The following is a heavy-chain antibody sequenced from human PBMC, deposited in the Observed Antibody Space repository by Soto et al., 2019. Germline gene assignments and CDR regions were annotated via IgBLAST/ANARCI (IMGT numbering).Heavy chain of an antibody. Sequence: GGSLRLSCAASGFTFISYAMSWVRQAPGKGLEWVSAISGSGGSTYYADSVKGRFTISRDNSKNTLYLQMNSLRAEDTAVYYCAKSPRLGYSSGWPDVFDIWGQGTMVTVSS. V-gene: IGHV3-23*01. CDR1: GFTFISYA. CDR2: ISGSGGST. CDR3: AKSPRLGYSSGWPDVFDI. D-gene: IGHD6-19*01. J-gene: IGHJ3*02.